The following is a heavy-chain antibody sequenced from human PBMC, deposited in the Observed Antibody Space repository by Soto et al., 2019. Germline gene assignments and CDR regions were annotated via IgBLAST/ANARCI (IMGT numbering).Heavy chain of an antibody. CDR1: GGSFSGYY. J-gene: IGHJ4*02. D-gene: IGHD3-3*01. V-gene: IGHV4-34*01. CDR2: INHSGST. Sequence: SETLSLTCAVYGGSFSGYYWSWIRQPPGKGLEWIGEINHSGSTNYNPSLKSRVTISVDTSKNQFSLKLSSVTAADTAVYYCARVAPLGYDFWSGYWYYFDYWGQGTRVTVSS. CDR3: ARVAPLGYDFWSGYWYYFDY.